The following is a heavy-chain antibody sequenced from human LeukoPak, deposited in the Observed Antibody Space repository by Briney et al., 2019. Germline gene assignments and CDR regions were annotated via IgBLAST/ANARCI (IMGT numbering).Heavy chain of an antibody. CDR3: AKASGLSGSRDSSGYYYVGWFDP. J-gene: IGHJ5*02. CDR1: GFTFSSYW. CDR2: IKQDGSEK. D-gene: IGHD3-22*01. Sequence: GGSLRLSCAASGFTFSSYWMSWVRQAPGKGLEWVANIKQDGSEKYYVDSVKGRFTISRDNSKNTLYLQMNSLRAEDTAVYYCAKASGLSGSRDSSGYYYVGWFDPWGQGTLVTVSS. V-gene: IGHV3-7*03.